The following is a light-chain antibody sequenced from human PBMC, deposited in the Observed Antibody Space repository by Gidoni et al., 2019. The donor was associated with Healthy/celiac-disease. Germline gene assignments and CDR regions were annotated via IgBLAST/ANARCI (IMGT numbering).Light chain of an antibody. V-gene: IGKV3-11*01. CDR1: QSVSSY. Sequence: ELVLTQSPATLSSSPGEGATLSSRASQSVSSYLAWYQQKPGQAPRLLIYDASNRATGIPARFSGSGSGTDFTLTISSLEPEDFAVYYCQQRSNWPPLLTFGGGTKVEIK. CDR3: QQRSNWPPLLT. CDR2: DAS. J-gene: IGKJ4*01.